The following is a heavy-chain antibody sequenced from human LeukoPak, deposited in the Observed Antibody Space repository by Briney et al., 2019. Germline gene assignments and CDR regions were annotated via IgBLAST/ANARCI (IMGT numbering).Heavy chain of an antibody. D-gene: IGHD3-22*01. CDR1: GYTFTGYY. J-gene: IGHJ3*02. CDR2: INPNSGGT. Sequence: ASVKVSCKASGYTFTGYYMHWVRQAPGQGLEWVGWINPNSGGTNYAQKFQGRVTMTRDTSISTAYMELSRLRSDDTAVYHCARASLTKKTYYYDSSGYKGAHDAFDIWGQGTMVTVSS. V-gene: IGHV1-2*02. CDR3: ARASLTKKTYYYDSSGYKGAHDAFDI.